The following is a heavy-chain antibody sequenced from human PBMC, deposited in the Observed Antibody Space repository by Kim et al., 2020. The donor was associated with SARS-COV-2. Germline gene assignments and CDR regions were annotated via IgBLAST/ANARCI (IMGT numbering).Heavy chain of an antibody. Sequence: SVKVSCKASGGTFSSYAISWVRQAPGQGLEWMGRIIPILGIANYAQKFQGRVTITPDKSTSTAYMELSSLRSEDTAVYYFATDYYYDSSGYLNWFDPW. D-gene: IGHD3-22*01. CDR3: ATDYYYDSSGYLNWFDP. J-gene: IGHJ5*02. CDR1: GGTFSSYA. V-gene: IGHV1-69*04. CDR2: IIPILGIA.